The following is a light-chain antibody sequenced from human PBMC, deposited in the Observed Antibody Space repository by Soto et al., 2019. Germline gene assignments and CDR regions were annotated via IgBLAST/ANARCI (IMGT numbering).Light chain of an antibody. CDR1: QYISDF. Sequence: DIQMTQSPSSLSVSVGDRVTITCRASQYISDFLNWYQQKPGKAPVILIYAASTLQSGVPSRFTGSRSETNFTLIISSLQPEDFATYYRQQSYTTPLTFGGGTKVDIK. CDR3: QQSYTTPLT. V-gene: IGKV1-39*01. CDR2: AAS. J-gene: IGKJ4*01.